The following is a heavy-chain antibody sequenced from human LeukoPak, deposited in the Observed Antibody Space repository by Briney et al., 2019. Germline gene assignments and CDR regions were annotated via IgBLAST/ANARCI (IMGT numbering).Heavy chain of an antibody. CDR3: AKDRVDVVVVVAATLDAFDI. V-gene: IGHV3-30*02. J-gene: IGHJ3*02. CDR2: IRYDGSNK. Sequence: GGSLRLSCAASGFTFSSYGMHWVRQAPGKGLEWVAFIRYDGSNKYYADSVKGRLTISRDNSKNTLYLQMNSLRAEDTAVYYCAKDRVDVVVVVAATLDAFDIWGQGTMVTVSS. CDR1: GFTFSSYG. D-gene: IGHD2-15*01.